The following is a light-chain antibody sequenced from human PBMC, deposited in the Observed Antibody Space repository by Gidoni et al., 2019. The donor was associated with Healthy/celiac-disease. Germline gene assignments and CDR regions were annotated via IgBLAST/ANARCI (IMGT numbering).Light chain of an antibody. CDR3: QQYDNLPPL. J-gene: IGKJ5*01. V-gene: IGKV1-33*01. Sequence: DIQMTQSPSSLSASVGDRVTITCQASQDISNYLNWYQQKPGKAPKLLIYDASHLETGVPSRVSGSGSGTDFTFTISSLQPEDIATYYCQQYDNLPPLFSQGTRLEIK. CDR1: QDISNY. CDR2: DAS.